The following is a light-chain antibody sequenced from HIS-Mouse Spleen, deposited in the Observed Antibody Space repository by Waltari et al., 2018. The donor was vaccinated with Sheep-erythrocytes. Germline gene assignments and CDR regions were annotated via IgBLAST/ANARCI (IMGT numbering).Light chain of an antibody. CDR3: CSYAGSYNYV. V-gene: IGLV2-11*01. Sequence: QSALTQPRSVSGSPGQPLTISCTGTSTDVGCYNYGSWYQQRPGNAPKLMIYDVSKRPSGVPDRFSGSKSGNTASLTISGLQAEDEADYYCCSYAGSYNYVFGTGTKVTVL. J-gene: IGLJ1*01. CDR1: STDVGCYNY. CDR2: DVS.